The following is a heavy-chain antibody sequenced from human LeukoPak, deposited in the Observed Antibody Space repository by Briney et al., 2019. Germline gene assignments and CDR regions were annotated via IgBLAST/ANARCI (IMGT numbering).Heavy chain of an antibody. CDR1: GFTFSSYG. CDR3: AKNAHYQGYSYGGIDY. D-gene: IGHD5-18*01. V-gene: IGHV3-30*18. CDR2: ISYDGSDK. Sequence: QPGGSLRLSCAASGFTFSSYGMHWVRQAPGKGLERVAVISYDGSDKYSADSVKGRFTISRDNSKNTLYLQMNSLRAEDTAVYYCAKNAHYQGYSYGGIDYWGQGTLVTVSS. J-gene: IGHJ4*02.